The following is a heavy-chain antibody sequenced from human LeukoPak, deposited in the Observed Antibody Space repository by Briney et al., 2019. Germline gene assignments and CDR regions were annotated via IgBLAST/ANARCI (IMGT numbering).Heavy chain of an antibody. J-gene: IGHJ3*02. CDR1: GGSISSSSYY. CDR2: IYYSGST. Sequence: SETLSLTCTVPGGSISSSSYYWGWIRQPPGKGLEWIGSIYYSGSTPYNPSLKSRVTISVDTSKNQFSLKLSSVTAADAAVYYCARVWELSDAFDIWGQGTMVTVSS. CDR3: ARVWELSDAFDI. V-gene: IGHV4-39*07. D-gene: IGHD1-26*01.